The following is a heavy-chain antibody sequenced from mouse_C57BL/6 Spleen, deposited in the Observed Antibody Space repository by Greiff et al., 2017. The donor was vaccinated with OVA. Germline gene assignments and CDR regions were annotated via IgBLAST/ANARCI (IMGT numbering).Heavy chain of an antibody. V-gene: IGHV1-4*01. J-gene: IGHJ2*01. CDR2: INPSSGYT. Sequence: QVHVKQSGAELARPGASVKMSCKASGYTFTSYTMHWVKQRPGQGLEWIGYINPSSGYTKYNQKFKDKATLTADKSSSTAYMQLSSLTSEDSAVYYCARSGDGSYFDYWGQGTTLTVSS. CDR1: GYTFTSYT. CDR3: ARSGDGSYFDY. D-gene: IGHD1-1*01.